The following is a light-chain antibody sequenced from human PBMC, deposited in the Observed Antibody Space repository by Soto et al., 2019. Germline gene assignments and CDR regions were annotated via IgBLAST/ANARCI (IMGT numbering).Light chain of an antibody. CDR2: KAS. Sequence: DIQMTQSPSTLSASLGDRVTITCRASQSISSWLAWYQQKPGKAPKLLIRKASTLESGVPSRFSGSASGTEFTLTISSLQPDDFATYYCQQYNSYRTFGQGTKVEIK. CDR3: QQYNSYRT. J-gene: IGKJ1*01. CDR1: QSISSW. V-gene: IGKV1-5*03.